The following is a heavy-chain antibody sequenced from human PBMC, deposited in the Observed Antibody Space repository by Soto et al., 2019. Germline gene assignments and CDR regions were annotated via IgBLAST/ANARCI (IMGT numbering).Heavy chain of an antibody. D-gene: IGHD5-12*01. CDR3: ARDLYSGYESGP. V-gene: IGHV1-18*01. Sequence: ASVKVSCKASGYTFTSYGISWVRQAPGQGLEWMGWISAYNGNTNYAQKLQGRVTMTTDTSTSTAYMELSSLRSEDTAVYYCARDLYSGYESGPWGQGTLVTVSS. CDR2: ISAYNGNT. CDR1: GYTFTSYG. J-gene: IGHJ5*02.